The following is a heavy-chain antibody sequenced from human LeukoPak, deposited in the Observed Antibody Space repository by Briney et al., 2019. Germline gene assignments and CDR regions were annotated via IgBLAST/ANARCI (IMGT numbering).Heavy chain of an antibody. CDR3: ATSSVPFAF. V-gene: IGHV4-59*12. CDR2: INYGGST. J-gene: IGHJ4*02. CDR1: GGSISSYY. Sequence: SETLSLTCTVSGGSISSYYWGWIRQPPGKGLEWIAYINYGGSTNYNPSLKSRVTISIDTSKNQFSLRLSSVTAADTAVYYCATSSVPFAFWGQGTLVTVSS.